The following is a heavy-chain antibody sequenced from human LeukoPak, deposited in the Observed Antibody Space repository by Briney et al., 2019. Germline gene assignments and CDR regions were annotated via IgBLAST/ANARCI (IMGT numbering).Heavy chain of an antibody. Sequence: WGSLRLSCAASGFTVSSYSMNWVRQAPGKGLEWVSSISSSSSYIYYADSVKGRFTISRDNAKNSLYLQMNSLRAEATAVYYCAREHFTLNNWNDAVSYYGMDVWGQGTTVTVSS. V-gene: IGHV3-21*01. CDR2: ISSSSSYI. CDR1: GFTVSSYS. D-gene: IGHD1-20*01. CDR3: AREHFTLNNWNDAVSYYGMDV. J-gene: IGHJ6*02.